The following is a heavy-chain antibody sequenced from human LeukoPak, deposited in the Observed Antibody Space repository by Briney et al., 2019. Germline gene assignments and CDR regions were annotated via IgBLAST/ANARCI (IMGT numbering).Heavy chain of an antibody. CDR2: ISYDGTNK. Sequence: PGGSLRLSCAASGFTFSSHAMHWVRQAPGKGLEWVALISYDGTNKYYADSVKGRFTTSRDNSKNTLFLQMNSLRPEDTAVFYCAKGYGPNYYFEYWGQGTLVTVSS. CDR3: AKGYGPNYYFEY. J-gene: IGHJ4*02. CDR1: GFTFSSHA. V-gene: IGHV3-30*04. D-gene: IGHD4-17*01.